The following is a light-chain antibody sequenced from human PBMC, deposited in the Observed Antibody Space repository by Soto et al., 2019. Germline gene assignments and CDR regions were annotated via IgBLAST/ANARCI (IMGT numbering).Light chain of an antibody. CDR3: AAWDDSLTGSWV. CDR2: SNS. J-gene: IGLJ3*02. Sequence: QSVLTQPPSASGTPGQRVTISCSGSGSNIGNNPVNWYQQLPGTAPKLLIYSNSHRPSGVPDRFSGSKSGTSASLAISGLQSEDEADYYCAAWDDSLTGSWVFGGGTKLTVL. V-gene: IGLV1-44*01. CDR1: GSNIGNNP.